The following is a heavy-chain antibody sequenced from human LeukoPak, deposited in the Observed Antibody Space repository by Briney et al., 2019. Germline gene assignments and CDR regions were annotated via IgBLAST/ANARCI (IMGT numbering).Heavy chain of an antibody. CDR3: ARDLGGSYGGGGAFDI. CDR1: GFTFSTSA. J-gene: IGHJ3*02. D-gene: IGHD1-26*01. CDR2: ISSSGDRT. V-gene: IGHV3-21*01. Sequence: RAGGSLRLSCAASGFTFSTSAMTWVRQAPGKGLEWVSAISSSGDRTYYADSVKGRFTISRDNAKNSLYLQMNSLRAEDTAVYYCARDLGGSYGGGGAFDIWGQGTMVTVSS.